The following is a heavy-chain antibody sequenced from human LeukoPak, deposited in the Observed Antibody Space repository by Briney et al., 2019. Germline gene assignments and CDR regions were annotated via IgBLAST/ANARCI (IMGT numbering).Heavy chain of an antibody. Sequence: PGGSLRLSCAASGFTFSSYSMNWVRQAPGKGLEWVSSISSSSSYIYYADPVKGRFTISRDNAKNSLYLQMNSLRAEDTAVYYCATRRGYDFWSGYLDAFDIWGQGTMVTVSS. CDR3: ATRRGYDFWSGYLDAFDI. CDR2: ISSSSSYI. V-gene: IGHV3-21*01. D-gene: IGHD3-3*01. J-gene: IGHJ3*02. CDR1: GFTFSSYS.